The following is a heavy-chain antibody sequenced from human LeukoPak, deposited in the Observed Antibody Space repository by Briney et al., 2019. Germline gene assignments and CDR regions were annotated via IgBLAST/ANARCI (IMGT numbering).Heavy chain of an antibody. CDR2: IRQDGSEK. Sequence: GGSLILSCAASGFTFSSFWMTWVRQAPGKGLERVANIRQDGSEKYYVDSVGGRFTISRDNAKKSLFLQMNSLRAEDTAVYYCARDMRGDGFDIWGQGTMVTVSS. D-gene: IGHD2-2*01. CDR3: ARDMRGDGFDI. J-gene: IGHJ3*02. V-gene: IGHV3-7*04. CDR1: GFTFSSFW.